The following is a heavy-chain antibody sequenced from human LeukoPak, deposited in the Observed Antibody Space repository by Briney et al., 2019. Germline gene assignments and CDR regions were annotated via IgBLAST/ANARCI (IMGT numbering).Heavy chain of an antibody. Sequence: GGSLRLSCAASGFTFSSYSMNWVRQAPGKGLEWVSSISSSSSYIYYADSVKGRFTISRDNAKNSLYLQMNSLRAEDTAVYYCARVSEDYGDYPLDYWGQGTLVTVSS. CDR3: ARVSEDYGDYPLDY. V-gene: IGHV3-21*01. CDR1: GFTFSSYS. D-gene: IGHD4-17*01. J-gene: IGHJ4*02. CDR2: ISSSSSYI.